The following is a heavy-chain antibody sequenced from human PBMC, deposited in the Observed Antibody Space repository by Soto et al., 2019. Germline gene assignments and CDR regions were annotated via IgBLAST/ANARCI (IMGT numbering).Heavy chain of an antibody. CDR1: GYTFTSYY. CDR2: INPSGGST. CDR3: ARGNYDILTGSNWFDP. V-gene: IGHV1-46*01. D-gene: IGHD3-9*01. J-gene: IGHJ5*02. Sequence: ASVKVSCKASGYTFTSYYMHWVRQAPGQGLEWMGIINPSGGSTSYAQKFQGRVTMTRDTSTSTVYMELSSLRSEDTAVYYCARGNYDILTGSNWFDPWGQGTLVTVSS.